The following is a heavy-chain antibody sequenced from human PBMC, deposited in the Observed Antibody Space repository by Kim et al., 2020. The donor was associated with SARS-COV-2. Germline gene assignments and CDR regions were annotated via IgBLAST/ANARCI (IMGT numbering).Heavy chain of an antibody. Sequence: ASVKVSCKASGYTFTSYYMHWVRQAPGQGLEWMGIINPSGGSTSYAQKFQDRVTMTRDTSTSTVYMELSSLRSEDTAVYYCARDLWFGELADVWGQGTTVTVSS. V-gene: IGHV1-46*01. CDR2: INPSGGST. J-gene: IGHJ6*02. CDR3: ARDLWFGELADV. D-gene: IGHD3-10*01. CDR1: GYTFTSYY.